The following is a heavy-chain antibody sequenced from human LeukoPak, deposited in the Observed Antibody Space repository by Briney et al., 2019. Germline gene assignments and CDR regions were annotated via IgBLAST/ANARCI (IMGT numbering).Heavy chain of an antibody. V-gene: IGHV1-69*13. D-gene: IGHD3-3*01. CDR2: IIPIFGTA. CDR1: GGTFSSYA. CDR3: ASGVVDLYIHYYYYYGMDV. J-gene: IGHJ6*02. Sequence: SVKVSCKASGGTFSSYAISWVRQAPGQGLEWVGGIIPIFGTANYAQKFQGRVTITADESTSTAYMELSSLRSEDTAVYYCASGVVDLYIHYYYYYGMDVWGQGTTVTVSS.